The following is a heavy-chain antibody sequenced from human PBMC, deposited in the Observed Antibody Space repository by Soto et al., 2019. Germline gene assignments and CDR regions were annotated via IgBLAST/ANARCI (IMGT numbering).Heavy chain of an antibody. V-gene: IGHV3-23*01. CDR2: ISGSGGST. CDR3: AKGRYQLPYNWFDP. CDR1: GFTFSSYA. Sequence: LSLSCAASGFTFSSYAMSWVRQAPGKGLEWVSAISGSGGSTYYADSVKGRFTISRDNSKNPLYLQMNSLRAEDTAVYYCAKGRYQLPYNWFDPWGQGTLVTVSS. D-gene: IGHD2-2*01. J-gene: IGHJ5*02.